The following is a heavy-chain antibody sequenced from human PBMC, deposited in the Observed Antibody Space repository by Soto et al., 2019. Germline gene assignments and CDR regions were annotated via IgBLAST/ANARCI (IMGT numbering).Heavy chain of an antibody. D-gene: IGHD2-8*01. CDR3: ARQASHYHTNSHGY. Sequence: PGESLKISCKGSGYRFTTYWIGWVRQMPGKGLEWMGLIYPGDSNTRFSPSFQGQVTISVDMSISTAYRQWRSLRVSEGAVLCVARQASHYHTNSHGYSGKGTLGTAAS. V-gene: IGHV5-51*01. J-gene: IGHJ4*02. CDR1: GYRFTTYW. CDR2: IYPGDSNT.